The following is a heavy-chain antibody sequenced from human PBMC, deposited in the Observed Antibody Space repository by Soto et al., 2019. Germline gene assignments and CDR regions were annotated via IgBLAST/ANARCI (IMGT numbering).Heavy chain of an antibody. D-gene: IGHD2-8*01. CDR1: GGSISNFY. CDR2: ISYSGNT. CDR3: ARAPMVLSRSYFDS. J-gene: IGHJ4*02. V-gene: IGHV4-59*01. Sequence: SETLSLTCTVSGGSISNFYWSWIRQPPGKGLGWIGYISYSGNTNYNPSLKSRVSISVDTSKNQLSLNLTSVTAADTAVYYCARAPMVLSRSYFDSWGQGTPVTVSS.